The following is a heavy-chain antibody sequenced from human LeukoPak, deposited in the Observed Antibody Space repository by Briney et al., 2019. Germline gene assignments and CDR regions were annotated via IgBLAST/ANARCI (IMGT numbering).Heavy chain of an antibody. V-gene: IGHV3-7*01. J-gene: IGHJ4*02. CDR3: AKASIAGAIGVLDY. D-gene: IGHD1-26*01. CDR1: GFTFNNYL. Sequence: GSLRLSCATFGFTFNNYLMSWVRQAPGEGLGWGANINQDGSGKHYVDSVKGRFTISRDNAKNSLYLQMNSLRAEDTAVYFCAKASIAGAIGVLDYWGQGTLVTVSS. CDR2: INQDGSGK.